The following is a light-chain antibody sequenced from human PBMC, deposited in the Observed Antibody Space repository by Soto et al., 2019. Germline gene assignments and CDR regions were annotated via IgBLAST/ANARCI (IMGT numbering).Light chain of an antibody. V-gene: IGLV2-14*01. CDR1: SSDVGGYNF. Sequence: QSVLTQPASVSGSPGQSITISCTGTSSDVGGYNFVSWYQQHPDKAPKIMIYDGTNRPSGVSNRFSGSKSGNTASLTISWLQAEDEADYYCSSYTSISTYVFGTGTKGTVL. CDR2: DGT. CDR3: SSYTSISTYV. J-gene: IGLJ1*01.